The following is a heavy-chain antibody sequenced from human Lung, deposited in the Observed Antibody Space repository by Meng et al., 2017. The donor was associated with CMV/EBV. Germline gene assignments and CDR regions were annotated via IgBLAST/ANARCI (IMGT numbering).Heavy chain of an antibody. V-gene: IGHV1-8*01. D-gene: IGHD2/OR15-2a*01. Sequence: SVXVSXXASGYTFSNYDIIWVRQASGQGLEWVGWMNPNRGNTAYAQKFQGRVTMTRDTSTSIAYMELSSLRSGDTAVYYCARGQVQCSTINCHDYRFSGMDVWGQENXV. CDR1: GYTFSNYD. J-gene: IGHJ6*01. CDR2: MNPNRGNT. CDR3: ARGQVQCSTINCHDYRFSGMDV.